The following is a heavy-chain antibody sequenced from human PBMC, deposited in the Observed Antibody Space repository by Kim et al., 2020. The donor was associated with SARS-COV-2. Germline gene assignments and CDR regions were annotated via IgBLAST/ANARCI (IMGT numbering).Heavy chain of an antibody. CDR1: GFTVSSNY. D-gene: IGHD3-9*01. V-gene: IGHV3-66*01. Sequence: GGSLRLSCAASGFTVSSNYMSWVRQAPRKGLEWVSVIYSGGSTYYADSVKGRFTISRDNSKNTLYLQMNSLRAEDTAVYYCARETPSSYYDILTGYFRQYCFGCWGRGTLVTVSS. CDR2: IYSGGST. CDR3: ARETPSSYYDILTGYFRQYCFGC. J-gene: IGHJ4*02.